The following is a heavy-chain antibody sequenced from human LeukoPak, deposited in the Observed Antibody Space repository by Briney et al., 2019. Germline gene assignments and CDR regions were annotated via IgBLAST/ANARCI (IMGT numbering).Heavy chain of an antibody. CDR2: IIPIFGSA. Sequence: SVKVSCKASGGTFSSYTINWVRQAPGQGPEWMGGIIPIFGSANYAQNFQGRVTITADKSTSTVCMELSSLRSEDTAVYYCARADYYGSGGMDVWGKGTTVTVSS. V-gene: IGHV1-69*06. J-gene: IGHJ6*04. D-gene: IGHD3-10*01. CDR3: ARADYYGSGGMDV. CDR1: GGTFSSYT.